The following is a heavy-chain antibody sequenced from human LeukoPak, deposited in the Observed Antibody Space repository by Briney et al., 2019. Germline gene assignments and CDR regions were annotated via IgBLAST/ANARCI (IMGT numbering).Heavy chain of an antibody. V-gene: IGHV1-69*05. J-gene: IGHJ5*02. CDR2: IIPIFGTA. CDR1: GGTFSSYA. CDR3: AREPPDPTHYDFGSRGWFDP. D-gene: IGHD3-3*01. Sequence: GASVKVSCKASGGTFSSYAISWVRQAPGQGLEGLGGIIPIFGTANYAQKFQGRVTITTDESTSTAYMELSSLRSEDTAVYYCAREPPDPTHYDFGSRGWFDPWGQGTLVTVSS.